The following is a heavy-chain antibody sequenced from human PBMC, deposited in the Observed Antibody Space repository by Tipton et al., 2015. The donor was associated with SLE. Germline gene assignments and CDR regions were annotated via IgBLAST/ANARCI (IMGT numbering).Heavy chain of an antibody. CDR1: GDSLSSGSYY. CDR3: ARSLFVVVEAATYYYHGLDV. D-gene: IGHD2-15*01. J-gene: IGHJ6*02. V-gene: IGHV4-61*09. CDR2: IYTSGST. Sequence: TLSLTCSVSGDSLSSGSYYWSWIRQPAGKGLGWIGHIYTSGSTKYNSSLKSRVTISVDTSKNQFSLKLSSVTAADTAVYYCARSLFVVVEAATYYYHGLDVWGQGTTVTVSS.